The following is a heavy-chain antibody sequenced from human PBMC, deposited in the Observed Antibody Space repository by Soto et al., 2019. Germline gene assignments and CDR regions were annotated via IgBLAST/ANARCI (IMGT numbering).Heavy chain of an antibody. D-gene: IGHD3-9*01. CDR3: ARAENYVLRYFDWSYIFDY. V-gene: IGHV1-69*06. CDR2: IIPIFGTA. Sequence: GASVKVSCKASGGTFSSYAISWVRQAPGQGLEWMGGIIPIFGTANYAQKFQGRVTITADKSTSTAYMELSSLRSEDTAVYYCARAENYVLRYFDWSYIFDYWGQGTLVTVSS. CDR1: GGTFSSYA. J-gene: IGHJ4*02.